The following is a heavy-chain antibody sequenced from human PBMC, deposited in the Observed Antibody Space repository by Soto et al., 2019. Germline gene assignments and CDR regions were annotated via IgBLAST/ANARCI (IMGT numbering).Heavy chain of an antibody. CDR2: INPSGGSA. Sequence: QVQLVQSGAEVKKPGASVKVSCKASGYTFTSYYMHWVRQAPGQGLEWMGIINPSGGSASYAQKFLWRCTMTRDTAASTVDLELSSLRSDDTAVDYCAGVQLRRIAYWGQGTLVTVSS. V-gene: IGHV1-46*01. J-gene: IGHJ4*02. CDR1: GYTFTSYY. D-gene: IGHD1-7*01. CDR3: AGVQLRRIAY.